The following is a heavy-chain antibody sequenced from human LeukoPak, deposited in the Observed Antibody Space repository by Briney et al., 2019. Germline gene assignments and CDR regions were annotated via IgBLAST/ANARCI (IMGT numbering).Heavy chain of an antibody. D-gene: IGHD2-21*02. J-gene: IGHJ4*02. CDR2: ISYSVRT. V-gene: IGHV4-39*01. CDR3: ARLKSYCGGDCYPDQFHN. Sequence: SETLSLTCTVSGVSITSSDFYWGWIRQPPGKGLEWIATISYSVRTYYNPSLKTRLTISVDTSKNQFSLKLLSVAAADTAVYYCARLKSYCGGDCYPDQFHNWGQGTLVTVSS. CDR1: GVSITSSDFY.